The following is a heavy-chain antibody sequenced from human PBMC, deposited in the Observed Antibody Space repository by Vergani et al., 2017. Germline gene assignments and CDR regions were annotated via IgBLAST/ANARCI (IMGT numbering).Heavy chain of an antibody. CDR2: ISAYNGNT. V-gene: IGHV1-18*04. D-gene: IGHD3-22*01. J-gene: IGHJ4*02. CDR3: AHYDSSGSYFDY. CDR1: GYTFTGYY. Sequence: QVQLVQSGAEVKKPGASVKVSCKASGYTFTGYYMHWVRQAPGQGLEWMGWISAYNGNTNYAQKLQGRVTMTTDTSTSTAYMELRSLRSDYTAVYYCAHYDSSGSYFDYWGQGTLVTVSS.